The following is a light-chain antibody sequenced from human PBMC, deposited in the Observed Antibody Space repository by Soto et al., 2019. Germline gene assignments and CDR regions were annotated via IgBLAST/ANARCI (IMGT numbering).Light chain of an antibody. CDR2: EVS. CDR1: RNDIGGYNY. Sequence: QSALTQPASVSGSPGQSITISCTGTRNDIGGYNYVSWYQHHPGKAPKVLIFEVSNRPSGVSDRFSGSKSDNTASLTISGLQPEDEAVYYCASYVSSSTWMFGGGTQLTVL. V-gene: IGLV2-14*01. J-gene: IGLJ3*02. CDR3: ASYVSSSTWM.